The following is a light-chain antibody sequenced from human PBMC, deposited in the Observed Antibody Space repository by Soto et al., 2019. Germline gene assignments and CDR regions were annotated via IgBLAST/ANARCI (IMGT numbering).Light chain of an antibody. CDR2: DAS. J-gene: IGKJ2*01. CDR1: QSIHCW. V-gene: IGKV1-5*01. Sequence: DILMTQSPSALSASVGDSVTITCRASQSIHCWVGWYQQKPGKAPKLLIYDASPLEGGVSSRFGGSEAGTEFTLPISSLQPDDFATYYCQQYHTYSYSFGQGNKLEIK. CDR3: QQYHTYSYS.